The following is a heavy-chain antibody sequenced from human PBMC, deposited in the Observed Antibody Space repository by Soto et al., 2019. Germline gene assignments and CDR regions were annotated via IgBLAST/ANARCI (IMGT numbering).Heavy chain of an antibody. Sequence: QVQLQESGPGLVKPSETLSLTCTVSGGSISGYYWSWIRQPPGKGLEWIGYIYSSGNTNYNPSHKSRVTISVDTSKNQFSLNLSSVTAADTAVYYCARDRGSSLDYWGQGTLVTVSS. J-gene: IGHJ4*02. D-gene: IGHD6-13*01. CDR3: ARDRGSSLDY. V-gene: IGHV4-59*01. CDR2: IYSSGNT. CDR1: GGSISGYY.